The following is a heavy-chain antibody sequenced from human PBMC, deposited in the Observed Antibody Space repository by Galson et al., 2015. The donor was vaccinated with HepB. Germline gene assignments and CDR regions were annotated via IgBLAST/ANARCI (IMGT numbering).Heavy chain of an antibody. CDR3: ARDLRVLRFLEWWDYYMDV. CDR1: GGSISSYY. D-gene: IGHD3-3*01. Sequence: ETLSLTCTVSGGSISSYYWSWIRQPAGKGLEWIGRIYTSGSTNYNPSLKSRVTMSVDTSKNQFSLKLSSVTAADTAVYYCARDLRVLRFLEWWDYYMDVWGKGTTVTVSS. J-gene: IGHJ6*03. V-gene: IGHV4-4*07. CDR2: IYTSGST.